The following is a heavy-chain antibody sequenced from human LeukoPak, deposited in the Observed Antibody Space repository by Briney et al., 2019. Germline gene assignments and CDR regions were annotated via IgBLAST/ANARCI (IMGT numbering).Heavy chain of an antibody. D-gene: IGHD6-19*01. J-gene: IGHJ4*02. CDR2: IYYSGST. CDR3: GSSGFLYYFDY. Sequence: PSETLSLTCTVSGGSISSSSYYWGWIRQPPGKGLEWIGSIYYSGSTYYNPSLKSRVTISVDTSKNQFSLKLSSVTAADTAVYYCGSSGFLYYFDYXXQGTLVXVSS. CDR1: GGSISSSSYY. V-gene: IGHV4-39*07.